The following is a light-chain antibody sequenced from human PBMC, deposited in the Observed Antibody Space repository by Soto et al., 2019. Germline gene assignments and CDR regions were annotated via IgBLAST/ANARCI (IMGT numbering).Light chain of an antibody. J-gene: IGLJ1*01. V-gene: IGLV1-40*01. CDR1: SSNIGAGYD. Sequence: QSALKQPPSVSGAPGQRVNISCTGSSSNIGAGYDVHWYQQLPGGAPKLLIFANTNRPSGVPDRFSASRSGTSASLAIAGLQAEDEADYYRQCYESRPRPYLFGTGTKVTVL. CDR2: ANT. CDR3: QCYESRPRPYL.